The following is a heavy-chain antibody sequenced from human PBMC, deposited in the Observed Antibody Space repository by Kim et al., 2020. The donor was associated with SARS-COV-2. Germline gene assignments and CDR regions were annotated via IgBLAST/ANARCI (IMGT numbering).Heavy chain of an antibody. CDR3: AKAPDNSSDDY. Sequence: WGSLRLSCAASGFTFRSYDMSWVRQAPGKGLEWVSTISDSGGTTYYTDSVKGRITISRDKTKNTLFLQMNSMTAEDTAVYYCAKAPDNSSDDYWGQGTLVTVSS. J-gene: IGHJ4*02. CDR2: ISDSGGTT. D-gene: IGHD6-19*01. V-gene: IGHV3-23*01. CDR1: GFTFRSYD.